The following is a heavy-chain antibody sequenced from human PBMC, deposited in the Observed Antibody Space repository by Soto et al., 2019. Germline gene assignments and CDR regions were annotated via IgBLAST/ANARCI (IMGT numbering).Heavy chain of an antibody. CDR2: LNPRNGQT. CDR1: GYNFSAYY. CDR3: ARETDTSMVDY. V-gene: IGHV1-8*01. J-gene: IGHJ4*02. D-gene: IGHD5-18*01. Sequence: QVQLVQSGAEVKKPGASVKVSCQTSGYNFSAYYFNWVRQAAGQGPEWMGWLNPRNGQTGYVQKFRGRVTMTRDTSIATVYLERSRLTYEDTAIYFWARETDTSMVDYGGQGPLFTVSS.